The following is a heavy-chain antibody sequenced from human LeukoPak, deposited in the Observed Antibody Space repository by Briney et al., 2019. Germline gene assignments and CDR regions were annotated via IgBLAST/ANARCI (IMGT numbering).Heavy chain of an antibody. Sequence: SETLSLTCTVSGGTIISYYCSWIRQPPGKGLEWIGYIYYTGSTYYNPSLKSRATISVDTSKNQFSLKLSSVTAADTAVYYCARAGGGYTNGYWFHPWGQGTLVTVSS. CDR2: IYYTGST. D-gene: IGHD5-18*01. J-gene: IGHJ5*02. CDR3: ARAGGGYTNGYWFHP. V-gene: IGHV4-59*01. CDR1: GGTIISYY.